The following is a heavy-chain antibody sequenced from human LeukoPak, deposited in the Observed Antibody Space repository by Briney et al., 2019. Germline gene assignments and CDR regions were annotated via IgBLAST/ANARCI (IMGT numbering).Heavy chain of an antibody. V-gene: IGHV3-23*01. J-gene: IGHJ3*02. D-gene: IGHD2-15*01. Sequence: GGALRLSCAASGFTFSSYAMSWVRQAPGKGLEWVSAISGSGGSTYYADSVKGRFTISRDNSKTTLYLQMNSLRAEDTAVYYCAKTYCSGGSCYSEAFDIWGQGTMVTVSS. CDR2: ISGSGGST. CDR3: AKTYCSGGSCYSEAFDI. CDR1: GFTFSSYA.